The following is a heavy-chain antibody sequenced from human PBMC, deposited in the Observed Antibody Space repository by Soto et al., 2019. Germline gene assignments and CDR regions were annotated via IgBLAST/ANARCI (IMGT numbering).Heavy chain of an antibody. J-gene: IGHJ3*02. V-gene: IGHV4-31*03. CDR3: AGGSYYGTDAFDI. CDR2: IYYSGST. CDR1: GGSISSGGYY. Sequence: PSETLSLTCTVSGGSISSGGYYWSWIRQHPGKGLEWIGYIYYSGSTYYNPSLKSRVTISVDTSKNQFSLKLSSVTAADTAVYYCAGGSYYGTDAFDIWGQGTMVTLSS. D-gene: IGHD1-26*01.